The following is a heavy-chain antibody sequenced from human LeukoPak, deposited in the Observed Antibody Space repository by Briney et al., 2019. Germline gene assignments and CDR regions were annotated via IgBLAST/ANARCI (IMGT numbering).Heavy chain of an antibody. CDR3: ARGTMVRGVKGENWFDP. D-gene: IGHD3-10*01. Sequence: SETLSLTCTVSGGSISSYYWSWIRQPPGKGLEWIGYIYYSGSTNYYPSLKSRVTISVDTSKNQFSLKLSSVTAADTAVYYCARGTMVRGVKGENWFDPWGQGTLVTLSS. CDR1: GGSISSYY. J-gene: IGHJ5*02. V-gene: IGHV4-59*01. CDR2: IYYSGST.